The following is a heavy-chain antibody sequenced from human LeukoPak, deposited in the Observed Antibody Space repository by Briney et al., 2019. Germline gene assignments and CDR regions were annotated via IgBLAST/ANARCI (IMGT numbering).Heavy chain of an antibody. D-gene: IGHD2-21*02. J-gene: IGHJ4*02. CDR2: ISSSSSYI. Sequence: PGGSLRLSCAASGFTISSYSMNWVRHAPGKGLEWVSSISSSSSYIYYADSVQGRFTISRDNAKDSLYLQMNSLRAEDTAVYYCARDGEVVVTAFYFDYWGQGTLVTVSS. V-gene: IGHV3-21*01. CDR1: GFTISSYS. CDR3: ARDGEVVVTAFYFDY.